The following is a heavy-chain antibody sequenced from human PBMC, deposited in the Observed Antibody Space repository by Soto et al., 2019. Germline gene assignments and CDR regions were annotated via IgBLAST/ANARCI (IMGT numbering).Heavy chain of an antibody. CDR3: VITFGGVIAHDAFDI. V-gene: IGHV1-8*01. CDR2: MNPNSGNT. J-gene: IGHJ3*02. Sequence: ESSVKVSCKASGYTFTSYDINWVRQATGQGLEWMGWMNPNSGNTGYAQKFQGRVTMTRNTSISTAYMELSSLRSEDTAVYYCVITFGGVIAHDAFDICGQGTMVTVSS. CDR1: GYTFTSYD. D-gene: IGHD3-16*02.